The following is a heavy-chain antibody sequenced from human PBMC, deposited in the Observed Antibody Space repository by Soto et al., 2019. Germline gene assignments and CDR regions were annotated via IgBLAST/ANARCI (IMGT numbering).Heavy chain of an antibody. Sequence: PGGSLRLSCAASGSTFSSYAMSWVRQAPGKGLEWVSAISGSGGSTYYADSVKGRFTISRDNSKNTLYLQMNSLRAEDTAVYYCAKDRTYCGGDCYSGELAAFDIWGQGTMVTVSS. V-gene: IGHV3-23*01. CDR2: ISGSGGST. CDR1: GSTFSSYA. J-gene: IGHJ3*02. CDR3: AKDRTYCGGDCYSGELAAFDI. D-gene: IGHD2-21*02.